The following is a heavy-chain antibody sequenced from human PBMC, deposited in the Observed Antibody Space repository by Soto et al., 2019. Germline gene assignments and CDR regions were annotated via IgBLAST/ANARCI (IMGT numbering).Heavy chain of an antibody. Sequence: ESGGGVVQPGRSLRLSCAASGFTFSSYGMHWVRQAPGKGLEWVAVISYDGSNKYYADSVKGRFTISRDNSKNTLYLQMNSLRAEDTAVYYCAKVLAADYWGQGTLVTVSS. J-gene: IGHJ4*02. D-gene: IGHD6-25*01. CDR2: ISYDGSNK. CDR3: AKVLAADY. CDR1: GFTFSSYG. V-gene: IGHV3-30*18.